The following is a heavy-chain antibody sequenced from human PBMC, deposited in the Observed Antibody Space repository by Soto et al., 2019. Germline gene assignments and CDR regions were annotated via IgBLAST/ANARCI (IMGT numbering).Heavy chain of an antibody. CDR2: ISYDGSNK. CDR1: GFTFSSYG. J-gene: IGHJ4*02. Sequence: GGSLRLSCAASGFTFSSYGMHWVRQAPGKGLEWVAVISYDGSNKYYADSVKGRFTISRDNSKNTLYLQMNSLRAEDTAVYYCAKDPLPYYDILTGYPYFDYWGQGTLVTVSS. D-gene: IGHD3-9*01. V-gene: IGHV3-30*18. CDR3: AKDPLPYYDILTGYPYFDY.